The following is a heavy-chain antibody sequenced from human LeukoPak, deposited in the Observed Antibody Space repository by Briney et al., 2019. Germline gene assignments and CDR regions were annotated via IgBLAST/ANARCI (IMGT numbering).Heavy chain of an antibody. CDR2: IYHSGST. CDR3: ATLDPYYYDSSGYYNYYYYMDV. J-gene: IGHJ6*03. V-gene: IGHV4-38-2*01. CDR1: GYSISSGYY. Sequence: SETLSLTCAVSGYSISSGYYWGWIRQHPGKGLEWIGSIYHSGSTYYNPSLKSRVTISVDTSKNQFSLKLSSVTAADTAVYYCATLDPYYYDSSGYYNYYYYMDVWGKGTTVTVSS. D-gene: IGHD3-22*01.